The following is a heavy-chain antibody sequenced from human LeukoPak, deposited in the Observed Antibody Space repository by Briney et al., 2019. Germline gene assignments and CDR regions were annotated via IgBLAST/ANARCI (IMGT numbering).Heavy chain of an antibody. J-gene: IGHJ5*02. CDR3: AREFGNGYNFYYWFDP. CDR1: GGSFSSYY. V-gene: IGHV4-4*07. CDR2: IYTSGST. D-gene: IGHD5-24*01. Sequence: SETLSLTCAVYGGSFSSYYWSWIRQPAGKGLEWIGRIYTSGSTNYNPSLKSRVTMSVDTSKNQFSLKLSSVTAADTAVYYCAREFGNGYNFYYWFDPWGQGTLVTVSS.